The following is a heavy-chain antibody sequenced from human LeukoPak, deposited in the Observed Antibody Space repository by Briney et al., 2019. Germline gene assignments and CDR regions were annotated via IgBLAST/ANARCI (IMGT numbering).Heavy chain of an antibody. V-gene: IGHV3-23*01. CDR2: IIGSAVNT. CDR3: AKYTSGTSYRGLDQ. D-gene: IGHD3-10*01. J-gene: IGHJ4*02. CDR1: GLTVSSYG. Sequence: GGSLRLSCGASGLTVSSYGMSWVRQAPGKGLEWVSTIIGSAVNTYYADSVKGRFIISRDDSKNTVYLQMNSLRAEDTAVYSCAKYTSGTSYRGLDQWGQGTLVTVSS.